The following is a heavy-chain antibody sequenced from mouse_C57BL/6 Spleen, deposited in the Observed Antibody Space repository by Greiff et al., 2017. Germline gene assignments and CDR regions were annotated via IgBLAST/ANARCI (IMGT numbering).Heavy chain of an antibody. CDR2: INYDGSST. CDR1: GFTFSDYY. J-gene: IGHJ2*01. CDR3: AREKGEGFDY. V-gene: IGHV5-16*01. Sequence: EVKLVESEGGLVQPGSSMKISCKASGFTFSDYYMAWVRQVPEKGLEWVANINYDGSSTYYLDSLKSRFIISRDNAKNILYLQMSSLKSEDTATYYCAREKGEGFDYWGQGATLTVSS.